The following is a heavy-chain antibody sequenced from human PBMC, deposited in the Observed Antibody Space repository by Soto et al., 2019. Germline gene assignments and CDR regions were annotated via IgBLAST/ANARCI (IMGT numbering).Heavy chain of an antibody. V-gene: IGHV1-2*04. Sequence: ASVKVSCKASGYTFTGYYMHWVRQAPGQGXEWMGWINPNSGGTNYAQKFQGWVTMTRDTSISTAYMELSRLRSDDTAVYYCAREPHSPGGYYDFWSGYPNYYYYGMDVWGQGTTVTVSS. CDR1: GYTFTGYY. CDR3: AREPHSPGGYYDFWSGYPNYYYYGMDV. D-gene: IGHD3-3*01. J-gene: IGHJ6*02. CDR2: INPNSGGT.